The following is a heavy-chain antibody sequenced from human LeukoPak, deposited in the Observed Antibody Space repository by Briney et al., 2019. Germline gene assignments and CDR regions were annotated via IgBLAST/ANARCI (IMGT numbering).Heavy chain of an antibody. V-gene: IGHV3-11*01. J-gene: IGHJ4*02. CDR2: ISSSGSKI. Sequence: GGSLRLSCAASGFTFSDYYMSWIRQAPGKGLEWVSYISSSGSKIYYADPVKGRFTISRDNAKISLYLQMNSLRAEDTAVYYCARCAYGDYSFDYWGQGTLVTVSS. D-gene: IGHD4-17*01. CDR3: ARCAYGDYSFDY. CDR1: GFTFSDYY.